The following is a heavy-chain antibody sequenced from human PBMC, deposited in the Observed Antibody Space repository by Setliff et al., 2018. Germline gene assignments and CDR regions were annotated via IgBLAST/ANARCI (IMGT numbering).Heavy chain of an antibody. CDR1: GFTFSTYR. J-gene: IGHJ4*02. CDR2: IWDDGVKK. D-gene: IGHD2-15*01. V-gene: IGHV3-33*08. Sequence: PGGSLRLSCAASGFTFSTYRMHWGRQAPGKGLEWVAVIWDDGVKKYHADSVKGRVTISRDNSKNTLYLQMNSLRPEDTAVYYCARTCSGSGCYAGLESWGQGTPVTVSS. CDR3: ARTCSGSGCYAGLES.